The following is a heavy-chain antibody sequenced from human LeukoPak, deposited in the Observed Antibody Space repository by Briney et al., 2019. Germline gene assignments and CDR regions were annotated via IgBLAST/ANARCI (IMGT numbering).Heavy chain of an antibody. CDR2: IYTSGST. J-gene: IGHJ3*02. Sequence: PSQTLSLTCTVSGGSISSGSYYWSWIRQPAGKGLEWIGRIYTSGSTNYNPSLKSRVTISVDTSKNQFSLKLSSVTAADTAVYYCAREGGAHSQLLEAFDIWGQGTMVTVSS. CDR1: GGSISSGSYY. V-gene: IGHV4-61*02. D-gene: IGHD2-2*01. CDR3: AREGGAHSQLLEAFDI.